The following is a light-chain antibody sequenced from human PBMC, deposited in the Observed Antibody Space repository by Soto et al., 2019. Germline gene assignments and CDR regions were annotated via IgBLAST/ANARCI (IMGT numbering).Light chain of an antibody. V-gene: IGKV3-20*01. CDR2: GAS. J-gene: IGKJ4*01. CDR1: QSVSSSY. Sequence: EIVLTQSPGTLSLSPGERATLSCRASQSVSSSYLAWYQQKPGQAPRLLIYGASSRATGIPDRFSGSGSGTDFTLTISRLEPEDFAVYYCHQYDSSPLTFDGGTPVEIK. CDR3: HQYDSSPLT.